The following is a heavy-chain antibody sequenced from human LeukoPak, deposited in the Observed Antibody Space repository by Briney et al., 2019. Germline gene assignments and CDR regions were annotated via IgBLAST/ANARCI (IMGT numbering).Heavy chain of an antibody. Sequence: SETLSLTCTVSGDSISNTNYYWGWIRQPPGKGLEWIGSFCCCGNTYYNPSLKSRVTISVDTSKNQFSLKLSSVTAADTAVYYCARRQDIVVVPAGMPYDFDYWGQGTLVTVSS. CDR1: GDSISNTNYY. CDR2: FCCCGNT. V-gene: IGHV4-39*01. J-gene: IGHJ4*02. D-gene: IGHD2-2*01. CDR3: ARRQDIVVVPAGMPYDFDY.